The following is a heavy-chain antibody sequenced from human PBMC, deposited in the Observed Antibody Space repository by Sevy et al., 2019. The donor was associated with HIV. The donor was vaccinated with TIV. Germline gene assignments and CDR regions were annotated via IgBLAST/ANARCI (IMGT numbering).Heavy chain of an antibody. J-gene: IGHJ5*02. CDR1: GYNFNTKW. CDR3: ARRGRHGVSWIDP. D-gene: IGHD2-8*01. Sequence: GESLKISCKASGYNFNTKWIGWVRQMPGKGLEWMGIIYPADSDTRYSPTFQGQVIISVDKSISTAYLQWSSLKASDTGMYYCARRGRHGVSWIDPWGQGTLVTVSS. CDR2: IYPADSDT. V-gene: IGHV5-51*01.